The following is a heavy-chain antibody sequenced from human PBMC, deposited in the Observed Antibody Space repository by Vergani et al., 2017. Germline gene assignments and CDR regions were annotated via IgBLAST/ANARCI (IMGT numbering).Heavy chain of an antibody. CDR1: GYSIGSGYY. J-gene: IGHJ4*02. CDR2: IYHSGST. CDR3: ARFSMGSTFDY. Sequence: QVQLQESGPGLVKPSETLSLTCAVSGYSIGSGYYWGWIRQPPGKGLEWIGSIYHSGSTYYNPSLKSRVTISVDTSKNQFSLKLSSVTAADTAVYYCARFSMGSTFDYWGQGTLVTVSS. V-gene: IGHV4-38-2*01. D-gene: IGHD3-10*01.